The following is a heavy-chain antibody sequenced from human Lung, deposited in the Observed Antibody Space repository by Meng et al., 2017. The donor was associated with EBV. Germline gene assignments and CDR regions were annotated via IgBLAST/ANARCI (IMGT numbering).Heavy chain of an antibody. D-gene: IGHD6-19*01. CDR2: INTSVGYT. CDR1: RYNFPNYS. CDR3: ARDCLAGYTSGWQFDY. Sequence: QWVQSGTEAKKPGRPFKIYCKASRYNFPNYSMHRVRQAPGQGLEWMGIINTSVGYTRHAQKFQGRVTMTRDTSTSTVHMEVSSLRSADTAVYYCARDCLAGYTSGWQFDYWGQGTLVTVSS. V-gene: IGHV1-46*01. J-gene: IGHJ4*02.